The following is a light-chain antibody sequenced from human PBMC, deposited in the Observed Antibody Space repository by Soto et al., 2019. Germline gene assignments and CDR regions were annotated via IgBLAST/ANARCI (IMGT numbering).Light chain of an antibody. V-gene: IGKV4-1*01. CDR1: QSVLYNSINNNY. CDR3: QQYCSSPQT. Sequence: IVMTQSPDSLAASLGWKAAIHSKCAQSVLYNSINNNYLAWYQQKPGQPPKLLIYGASSRESGVPDRFSGSGSGTDFTLTISRLEAEDFAVYYCQQYCSSPQTFGQGTKVDIK. CDR2: GAS. J-gene: IGKJ1*01.